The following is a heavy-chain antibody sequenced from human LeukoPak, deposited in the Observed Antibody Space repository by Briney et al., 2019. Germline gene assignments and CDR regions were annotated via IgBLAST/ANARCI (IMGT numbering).Heavy chain of an antibody. CDR3: AREGVLRYFGWLLPYFDY. D-gene: IGHD3-9*01. Sequence: ASVNVSCKASGYTFTSYGISWVRQAPGQGLEWMGWISAYNGNTNYAQKLQGRVTMTTDTSTSTAYMELRSLRSADTAVYYCAREGVLRYFGWLLPYFDYWGQGTLVTVSS. J-gene: IGHJ4*02. CDR2: ISAYNGNT. CDR1: GYTFTSYG. V-gene: IGHV1-18*01.